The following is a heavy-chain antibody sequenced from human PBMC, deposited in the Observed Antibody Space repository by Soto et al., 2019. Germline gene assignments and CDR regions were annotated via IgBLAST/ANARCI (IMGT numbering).Heavy chain of an antibody. CDR3: ARSTAYYYDSSGYLDSTNWFDP. V-gene: IGHV4-30-4*08. J-gene: IGHJ5*02. CDR1: GGSFSGYY. CDR2: IYYSGST. Sequence: SETLSLTCAVYGGSFSGYYLSWIRQPPGKGLEWIGYIYYSGSTYYNPSLKSRVTISVDTSKNQFSLKLSSVTAADTAVYYCARSTAYYYDSSGYLDSTNWFDPWGQGTLVTVSS. D-gene: IGHD3-22*01.